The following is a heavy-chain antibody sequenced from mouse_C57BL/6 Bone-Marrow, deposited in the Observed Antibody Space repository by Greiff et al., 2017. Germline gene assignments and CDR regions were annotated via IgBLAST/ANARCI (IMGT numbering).Heavy chain of an antibody. V-gene: IGHV1-76*01. D-gene: IGHD4-1*01. Sequence: VQLQQSGAELVRPGASVKLSCKASGYTFTDYYINWVKQRPGQGLEWIARIYPGSGNTYYNEKFKGKATLTAEKSSSTAYMQLSSLTSEDSAVYICERRVLGRGGYFDVWGTGTTVTVSS. J-gene: IGHJ1*03. CDR3: ERRVLGRGGYFDV. CDR1: GYTFTDYY. CDR2: IYPGSGNT.